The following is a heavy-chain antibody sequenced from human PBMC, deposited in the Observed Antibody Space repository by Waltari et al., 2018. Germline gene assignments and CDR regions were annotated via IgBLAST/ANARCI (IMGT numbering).Heavy chain of an antibody. CDR3: ARVLGGYFDY. Sequence: QLQLQESGPGLVKPSETLSLTCTVSGGSISSSSYFWGWIRQPPGKGLEWRGSIYYSGSTYYNPSLKSRVTISVDTSKNQFSLKLSSVTAADTAVYYCARVLGGYFDYWGQGTLVTVSS. D-gene: IGHD3-16*01. V-gene: IGHV4-39*01. CDR1: GGSISSSSYF. J-gene: IGHJ4*02. CDR2: IYYSGST.